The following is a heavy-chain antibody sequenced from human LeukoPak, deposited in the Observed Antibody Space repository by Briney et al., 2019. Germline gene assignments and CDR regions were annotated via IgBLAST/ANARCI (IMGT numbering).Heavy chain of an antibody. J-gene: IGHJ3*02. CDR2: MSYGGTYK. CDR3: ARSRGSPNSGEDAFDI. V-gene: IGHV3-30-3*01. CDR1: GFTFSSYA. Sequence: PGRSLRLSCAASGFTFSSYAMHWVRQAPGKGLGWVAVMSYGGTYKYYADSVKGRFTISRDNSKNTVYLQMNSLRGEDTAVYYCARSRGSPNSGEDAFDIWGQGTEVTVSS. D-gene: IGHD2-15*01.